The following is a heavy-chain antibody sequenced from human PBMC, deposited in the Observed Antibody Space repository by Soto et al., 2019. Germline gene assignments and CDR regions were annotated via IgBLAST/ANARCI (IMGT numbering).Heavy chain of an antibody. D-gene: IGHD3-3*01. V-gene: IGHV3-43*01. CDR3: AKDMYVSRTSYYDFWSGYGHGMDV. CDR1: GFTFDDYT. Sequence: PGGSLRLSCAASGFTFDDYTMHWVRQAPGKGLEWVSLISWDGGSTYYADSVKGRFTISRDNSKNSLYLQMNSLRTEDTALYYCAKDMYVSRTSYYDFWSGYGHGMDVWGQGTTVTVS. J-gene: IGHJ6*02. CDR2: ISWDGGST.